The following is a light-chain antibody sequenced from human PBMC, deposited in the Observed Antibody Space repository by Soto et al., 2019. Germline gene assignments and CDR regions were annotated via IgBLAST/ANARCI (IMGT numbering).Light chain of an antibody. Sequence: QRPQSPSTLSEPLGARVTITAGASQTIDSWLAWYQKRPGKHPNILIYKASTLASGVPSRFSGSGSGTEFNLTISGLLTEDFATYHCQQLNTLPFTFGQGARLEIK. CDR2: KAS. V-gene: IGKV1-5*03. J-gene: IGKJ5*01. CDR1: QTIDSW. CDR3: QQLNTLPFT.